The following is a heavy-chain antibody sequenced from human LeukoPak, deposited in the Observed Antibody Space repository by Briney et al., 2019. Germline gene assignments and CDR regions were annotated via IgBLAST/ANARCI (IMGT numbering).Heavy chain of an antibody. CDR2: SNHFGST. D-gene: IGHD5-18*01. Sequence: SETLSLTCAVSGESFSGYFWTWIRQPPGKGLEWIGESNHFGSTDYNPSLKSRVTISVDTSKKQFSLNVRSVTDADTAVYFCARGRLQLWFFPLPYNHYAIDAWGQGTTVTVSS. CDR3: ARGRLQLWFFPLPYNHYAIDA. J-gene: IGHJ6*02. CDR1: GESFSGYF. V-gene: IGHV4-34*01.